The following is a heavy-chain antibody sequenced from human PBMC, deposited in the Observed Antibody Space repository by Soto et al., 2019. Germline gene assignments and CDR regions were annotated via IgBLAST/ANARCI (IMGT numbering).Heavy chain of an antibody. D-gene: IGHD6-6*01. CDR1: GYTFTGYY. J-gene: IGHJ4*02. Sequence: ASVKVSCKASGYTFTGYYMHWVRQAPGQGLEWMGWINPNSGGTNYAQKFQGWVTMTRDTSISTAYMELSRLRSDDMAVYYCAREDGVAARLHYFDYWGQGTLVTVSS. CDR2: INPNSGGT. V-gene: IGHV1-2*04. CDR3: AREDGVAARLHYFDY.